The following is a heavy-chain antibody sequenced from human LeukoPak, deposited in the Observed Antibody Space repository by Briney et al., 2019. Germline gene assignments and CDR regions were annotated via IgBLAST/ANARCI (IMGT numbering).Heavy chain of an antibody. V-gene: IGHV3-21*01. D-gene: IGHD4-17*01. CDR2: ISSDSSYI. CDR1: GFTFSTYS. Sequence: GGSLRLSCAASGFTFSTYSMNWVRQAPGKGLEWVSSISSDSSYIYYADAVHGRFTVSRDNAKYSLYLQMNSLRAEDTAVYYCVRGSYGAYDYWGQGSLVTVSS. J-gene: IGHJ4*02. CDR3: VRGSYGAYDY.